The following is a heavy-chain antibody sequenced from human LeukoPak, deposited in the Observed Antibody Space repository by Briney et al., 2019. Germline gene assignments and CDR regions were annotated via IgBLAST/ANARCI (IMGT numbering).Heavy chain of an antibody. Sequence: GGSLRLSCAASGFTFSSYEMNWVRQAPGKGLEWVSSISGSGGSPFYADSVKGRFTISRDNSKNTLYLSMNSLRAEDTADYYCAKGVLMVYASRFDYWGQGILVSVSS. V-gene: IGHV3-23*01. CDR1: GFTFSSYE. J-gene: IGHJ4*02. CDR2: ISGSGGSP. CDR3: AKGVLMVYASRFDY. D-gene: IGHD2-8*01.